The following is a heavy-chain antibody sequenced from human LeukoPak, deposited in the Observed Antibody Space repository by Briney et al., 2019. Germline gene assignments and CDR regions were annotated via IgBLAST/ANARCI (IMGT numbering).Heavy chain of an antibody. D-gene: IGHD2-15*01. J-gene: IGHJ4*02. CDR3: AKSGGSRPLYFDS. CDR2: IYPGDSDT. V-gene: IGHV5-51*01. CDR1: GYMFPNHW. Sequence: GESLKISCKGPGYMFPNHWIGWGRQMPGRGLELMGIIYPGDSDTRYNPSIHGQVTISADKSMTTAYIEWRSLEASDTAMYFCAKSGGSRPLYFDSWGQGTLVTVSS.